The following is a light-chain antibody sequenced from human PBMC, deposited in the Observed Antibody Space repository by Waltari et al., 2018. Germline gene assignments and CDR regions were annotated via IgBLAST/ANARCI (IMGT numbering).Light chain of an antibody. Sequence: DIQMTQSPSSLSASVGDRVTITCQASQDISNYLNWYQQKPGKAPKLLIWDVSSLERGVPSRFSGSGSGTEFTLTISSLQPDDFATYYCQQYDRYSAWTFGQGTKVEIK. CDR2: DVS. CDR1: QDISNY. J-gene: IGKJ1*01. V-gene: IGKV1-33*01. CDR3: QQYDRYSAWT.